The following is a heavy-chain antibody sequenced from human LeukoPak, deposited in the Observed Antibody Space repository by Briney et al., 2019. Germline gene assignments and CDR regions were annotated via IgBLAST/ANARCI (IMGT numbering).Heavy chain of an antibody. CDR3: AKKAQNSRPGIAAAGTFDY. Sequence: GGSLRLSCAASGFTFSSNAMSWVRQAPGKGLEWVSAISSSGHSIYYADSVKGRFTISRDNSKNTLYLQMNSLRAEDTAVYSCAKKAQNSRPGIAAAGTFDYWGQGILVTVSS. J-gene: IGHJ4*02. CDR1: GFTFSSNA. CDR2: ISSSGHSI. D-gene: IGHD6-13*01. V-gene: IGHV3-23*01.